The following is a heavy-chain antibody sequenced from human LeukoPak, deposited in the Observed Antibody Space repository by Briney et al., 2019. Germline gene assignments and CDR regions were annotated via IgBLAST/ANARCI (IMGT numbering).Heavy chain of an antibody. J-gene: IGHJ5*02. CDR2: IYSGSST. V-gene: IGHV3-66*01. Sequence: PGGSLRLSCAASGFTVSSNYMSWVRQAPGKGLEWVSVIYSGSSTYYADSVKGRFTISRDNSKNTLYLQMNSLRAEDTAVYYCARDRGSYGSLWSGYFSWGQGTLVTVSS. D-gene: IGHD3-3*01. CDR3: ARDRGSYGSLWSGYFS. CDR1: GFTVSSNY.